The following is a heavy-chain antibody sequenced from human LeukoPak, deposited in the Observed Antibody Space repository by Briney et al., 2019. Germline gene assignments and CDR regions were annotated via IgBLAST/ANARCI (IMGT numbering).Heavy chain of an antibody. CDR2: ISGSGGST. J-gene: IGHJ6*02. D-gene: IGHD3-22*01. V-gene: IGHV3-23*01. Sequence: GASLRLSCAASGFTFSSYAMSWVHQAPGKGLEWVSAISGSGGSTYYADSVKGRFTISRDNSKNTLYLQMNSLRAEDTAVYYCAKTGSSGYYYGRYYYYGMDVWGQGTTVTVSS. CDR1: GFTFSSYA. CDR3: AKTGSSGYYYGRYYYYGMDV.